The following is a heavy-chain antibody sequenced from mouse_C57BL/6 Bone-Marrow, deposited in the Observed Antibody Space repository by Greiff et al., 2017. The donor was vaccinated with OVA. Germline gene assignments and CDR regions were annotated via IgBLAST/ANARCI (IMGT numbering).Heavy chain of an antibody. CDR2: IWSGGST. CDR1: GFSLTSYG. V-gene: IGHV2-4*01. Sequence: VQLVESGPGLVQPSQCLSITCTVSGFSLTSYGVHWVRQPPGKGLEWLGVIWSGGSTDYNAAFISRLSISKDNTKSKFFYKMNSLQADDTAIYYCAKKQKGIPFAYWGQGTLVTVSA. CDR3: AKKQKGIPFAY. J-gene: IGHJ3*01.